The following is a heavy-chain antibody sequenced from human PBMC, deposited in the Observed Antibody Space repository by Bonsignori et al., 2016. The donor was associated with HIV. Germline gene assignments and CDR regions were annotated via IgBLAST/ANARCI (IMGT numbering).Heavy chain of an antibody. CDR3: ARWTTSNLGHALDI. CDR1: GGSFSGHY. D-gene: IGHD1-14*01. V-gene: IGHV4-34*01. J-gene: IGHJ3*02. CDR2: VNHSGHT. Sequence: SETLSLTCTVYGGSFSGHYWSWIRQPPGKGLEWLGEVNHSGHTNYNPSLENRVTISIDRSKNQFSLKVTSVTAADSALYFCARWTTSNLGHALDIWGQGTMVTVSS.